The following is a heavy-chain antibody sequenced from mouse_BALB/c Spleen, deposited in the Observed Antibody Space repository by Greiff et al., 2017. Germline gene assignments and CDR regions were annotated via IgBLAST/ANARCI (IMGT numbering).Heavy chain of an antibody. Sequence: QVQLKQSGAELAKPGASVKMSCKASGYTFTSYWMHWVKQRPGQGLEWIGYINPSTGYTEYNQKFKDKATLTADKSSSTAYMQLSSLTSEDSAVYYCGSNYGAMDYWGQGTSVTVSS. J-gene: IGHJ4*01. CDR1: GYTFTSYW. CDR3: GSNYGAMDY. CDR2: INPSTGYT. V-gene: IGHV1-7*01. D-gene: IGHD1-1*01.